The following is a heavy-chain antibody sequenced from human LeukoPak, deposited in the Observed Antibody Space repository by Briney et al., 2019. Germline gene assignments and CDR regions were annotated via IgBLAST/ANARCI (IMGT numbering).Heavy chain of an antibody. CDR1: GFTVSNNY. V-gene: IGHV3-53*01. CDR2: IYSGGST. CDR3: AKERDGDYVRYTHY. J-gene: IGHJ4*02. Sequence: GGSLRLSCAASGFTVSNNYMSWVRQAPGKGLEWVSVIYSGGSTNYADSVKGRFAISRDNSKNTLFLQLSSLSADDTAVYHCAKERDGDYVRYTHYWGQGTLVTVSS. D-gene: IGHD4-17*01.